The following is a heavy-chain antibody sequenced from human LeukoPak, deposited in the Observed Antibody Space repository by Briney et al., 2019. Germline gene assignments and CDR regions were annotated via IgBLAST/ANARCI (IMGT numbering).Heavy chain of an antibody. J-gene: IGHJ6*03. CDR1: GFSFSSYT. V-gene: IGHV3-64*01. CDR3: ARVRMGATVSNYYYYYMDV. CDR2: IISHGGNT. Sequence: GGSLRLSCAASGFSFSSYTMHWVRQPPGKGLEYVSAIISHGGNTHYTNSVKGRFTISRDNSQNTLYLQMGSLRPDDMAVYHCARVRMGATVSNYYYYYMDVWGKGTTVTVSS. D-gene: IGHD1-26*01.